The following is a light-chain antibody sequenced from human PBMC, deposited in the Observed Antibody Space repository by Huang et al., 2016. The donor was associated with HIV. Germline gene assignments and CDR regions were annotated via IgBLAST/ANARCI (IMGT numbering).Light chain of an antibody. CDR3: QQYGASPEWT. Sequence: EIVLTQSPGTLSLSPGERATLSCRASQSVSSSYLAWYQQKPGQAPRLLIYGASSRATGIPDRFSGSGSGTDFTLTISRLEPEDFAVYYCQQYGASPEWT. V-gene: IGKV3-20*01. J-gene: IGKJ1*01. CDR1: QSVSSSY. CDR2: GAS.